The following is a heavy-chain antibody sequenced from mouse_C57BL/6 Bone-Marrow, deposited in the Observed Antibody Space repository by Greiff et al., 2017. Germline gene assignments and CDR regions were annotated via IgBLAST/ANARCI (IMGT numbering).Heavy chain of an antibody. CDR2: INPYNGGT. CDR1: GYTFTDYY. Sequence: VQLQQSGPVLVKPGASVKMSCKASGYTFTDYYMNWVKQSPGKSLEWIGVINPYNGGTSYNQKFKGKATLTVDKSSSTAYMELNSLTSEDSAVYYCARRGGGRDYWGQGTLVTVSA. D-gene: IGHD1-1*02. J-gene: IGHJ3*01. CDR3: ARRGGGRDY. V-gene: IGHV1-19*01.